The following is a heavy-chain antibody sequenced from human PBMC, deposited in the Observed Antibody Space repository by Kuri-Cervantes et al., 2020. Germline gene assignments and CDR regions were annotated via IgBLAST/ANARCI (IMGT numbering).Heavy chain of an antibody. Sequence: SETLSLTCSVSGGSISSYYWNWIRQPAGKGLEWIGHIYTSGSTNYNPSLKSRVTMSIDTSKNQFSLKLSSVTAADTAVYYCARVGDYGDYVGYYYYGMDVWGQGTTVTVSS. CDR1: GGSISSYY. J-gene: IGHJ6*02. CDR2: IYTSGST. D-gene: IGHD4-17*01. CDR3: ARVGDYGDYVGYYYYGMDV. V-gene: IGHV4-4*07.